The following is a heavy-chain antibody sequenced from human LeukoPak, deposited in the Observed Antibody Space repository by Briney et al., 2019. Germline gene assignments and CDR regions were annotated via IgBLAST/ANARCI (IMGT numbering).Heavy chain of an antibody. CDR1: GGSISSGGYS. Sequence: KASETLSLTCAVSGGSISSGGYSWSWIRQPPGKGLEWVGYIYHSGSTYYNPSLKSRVTISVDRSKNQFSLKLSSVTAADTAVYYCARAVVPAAILMGPLDYWGQGTLVTVSS. J-gene: IGHJ4*02. V-gene: IGHV4-30-2*01. CDR2: IYHSGST. CDR3: ARAVVPAAILMGPLDY. D-gene: IGHD2-2*01.